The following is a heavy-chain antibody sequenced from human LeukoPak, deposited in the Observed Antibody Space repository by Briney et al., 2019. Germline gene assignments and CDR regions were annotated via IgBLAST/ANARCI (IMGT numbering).Heavy chain of an antibody. CDR1: GGSFSGGSYY. J-gene: IGHJ4*02. V-gene: IGHV4-61*02. Sequence: PSETLSLTCAVYGGSFSGGSYYWSWIRQPAGKGLEWIGRIYTSGSTNYNPSLKSRVTISVDTSKNQFSLKLSSVTAADTAVYYCARIEDVTRGYNHAYYFDYWGQGTLVTVSS. CDR2: IYTSGST. CDR3: ARIEDVTRGYNHAYYFDY. D-gene: IGHD5-18*01.